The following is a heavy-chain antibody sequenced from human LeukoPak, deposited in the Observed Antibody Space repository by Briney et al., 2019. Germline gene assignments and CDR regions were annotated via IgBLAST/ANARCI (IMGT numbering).Heavy chain of an antibody. Sequence: GGTLRLSCAASGFTFSSYGMSWVRQAPGKGLEWVSAISGSGASTYYADSVKGRFTMSRDNSKNTLYLQMNSLRAEDTAVYYCAKGVGYCSGGSCQQFDYWGQGTLVTVSS. J-gene: IGHJ4*02. CDR3: AKGVGYCSGGSCQQFDY. CDR1: GFTFSSYG. V-gene: IGHV3-23*01. CDR2: ISGSGAST. D-gene: IGHD2-15*01.